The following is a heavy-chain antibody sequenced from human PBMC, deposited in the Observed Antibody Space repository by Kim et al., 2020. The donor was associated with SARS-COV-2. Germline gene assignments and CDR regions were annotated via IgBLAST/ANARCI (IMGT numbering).Heavy chain of an antibody. CDR3: ARTVLGTTLWFDP. V-gene: IGHV4-59*01. D-gene: IGHD1-26*01. Sequence: YNPSLKSRVTISVDTSKNQFSLKLSAVTAADTAVYYCARTVLGTTLWFDPWGQGTLVTVSS. J-gene: IGHJ5*02.